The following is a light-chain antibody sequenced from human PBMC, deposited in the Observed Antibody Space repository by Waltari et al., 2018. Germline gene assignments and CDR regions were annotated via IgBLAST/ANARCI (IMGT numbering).Light chain of an antibody. J-gene: IGLJ3*02. Sequence: QSALTQPASVSGSPGKSITISCTGTSSEVGSYNLVPWYQQHPGKAPKLMIYEDSNRPSGVSNRFSGSKSGNTASLTISGLQAEDEANYYCCSYAGSSIWVFGGGTELTVL. V-gene: IGLV2-23*01. CDR2: EDS. CDR1: SSEVGSYNL. CDR3: CSYAGSSIWV.